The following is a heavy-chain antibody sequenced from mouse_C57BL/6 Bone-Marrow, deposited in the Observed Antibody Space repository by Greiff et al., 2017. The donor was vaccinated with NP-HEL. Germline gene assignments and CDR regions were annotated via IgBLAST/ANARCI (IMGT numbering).Heavy chain of an antibody. J-gene: IGHJ4*01. CDR3: TDIYYGNSYYAMDY. Sequence: EVKLEESGGGLVQPGGSMKLSCVASGFTFSNYWMNWVRQSPEKGLEWVAQIRLKSDNYATHYAESVKGRFTISRDDSKSSVYLQMNNLRAEDTGIYYCTDIYYGNSYYAMDYWGQGTSVTVSS. V-gene: IGHV6-3*01. CDR2: IRLKSDNYAT. CDR1: GFTFSNYW. D-gene: IGHD2-1*01.